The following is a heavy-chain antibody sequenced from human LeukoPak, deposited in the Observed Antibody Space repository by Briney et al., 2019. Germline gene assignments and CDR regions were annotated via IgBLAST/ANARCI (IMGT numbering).Heavy chain of an antibody. CDR3: ARAPWTVNTAMITYYYYYGMDV. J-gene: IGHJ6*02. CDR2: IKQDGSET. D-gene: IGHD5-18*01. Sequence: SGGSLRLSCVASGFTFSSYWMTWVRHAPGKGLDWVANIKQDGSETYYVDSVKGRFTISRDNAKNSLYLQMNSLRAEDTAVYYCARAPWTVNTAMITYYYYYGMDVWGQGTTVTVSS. CDR1: GFTFSSYW. V-gene: IGHV3-7*04.